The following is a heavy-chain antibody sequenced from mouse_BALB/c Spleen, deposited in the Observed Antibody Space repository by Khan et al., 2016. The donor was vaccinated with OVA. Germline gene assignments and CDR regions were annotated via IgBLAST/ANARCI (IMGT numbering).Heavy chain of an antibody. J-gene: IGHJ4*01. V-gene: IGHV9-3-1*01. Sequence: QIQLVQSGPELKKPGVTVKISCKASGYTFTTYGMNWVKRAPGKGLKWMGWINPYTGEPTYVDDFKGRFAFSLENSASTAYLQINNLKNEDTATYFCARVGYSGTMDYWGQGTSVTVSA. CDR2: INPYTGEP. D-gene: IGHD2-14*01. CDR3: ARVGYSGTMDY. CDR1: GYTFTTYG.